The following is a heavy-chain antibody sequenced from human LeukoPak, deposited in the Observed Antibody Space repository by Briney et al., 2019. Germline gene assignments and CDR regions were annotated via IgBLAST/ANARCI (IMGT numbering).Heavy chain of an antibody. CDR2: ISSSGSTI. V-gene: IGHV3-48*03. CDR1: GFTFSSYE. J-gene: IGHJ4*02. CDR3: ARVNIVVVTATSDYFDY. Sequence: GGSLRLSCAASGFTFSSYEMNWVRQAPGKGLEWASYISSSGSTIYYADSVKGRFTISRDNAKNSLYLQMNSLRAEDTAVYYCARVNIVVVTATSDYFDYWGQGTLVTVSS. D-gene: IGHD2-21*02.